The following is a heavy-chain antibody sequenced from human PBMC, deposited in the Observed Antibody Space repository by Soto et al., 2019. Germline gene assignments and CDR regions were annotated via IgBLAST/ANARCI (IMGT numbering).Heavy chain of an antibody. CDR3: VRGVLS. CDR1: GAYMRNDYYY. Sequence: SETLSLTCAVSGAYMRNDYYYWSWVRQKPGKDLEWIGHMHHSGRTHYNPSLKSRVSISVDTSKNQFSLKLSSVTAADTAVYFCVRGVLSWGQGILVTVSS. J-gene: IGHJ1*01. D-gene: IGHD3-10*01. V-gene: IGHV4-31*11. CDR2: MHHSGRT.